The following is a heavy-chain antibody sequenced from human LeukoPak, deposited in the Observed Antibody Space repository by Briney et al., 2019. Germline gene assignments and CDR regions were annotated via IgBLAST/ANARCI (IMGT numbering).Heavy chain of an antibody. J-gene: IGHJ4*02. CDR3: ASSSFGYSSSSGTFDY. CDR2: IYHSGST. Sequence: PSETLSLTCTVSGGSISSGGYYWSWMRQPPGKGLEWIGYIYHSGSTYYNPSLKSRVTISVDRSKNQFSLKLSSVTAADTAVYYCASSSFGYSSSSGTFDYWGQGTLVTVSS. D-gene: IGHD6-6*01. CDR1: GGSISSGGYY. V-gene: IGHV4-30-2*01.